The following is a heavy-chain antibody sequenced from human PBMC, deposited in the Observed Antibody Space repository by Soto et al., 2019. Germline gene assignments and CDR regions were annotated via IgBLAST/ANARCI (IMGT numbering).Heavy chain of an antibody. V-gene: IGHV1-8*01. CDR1: GYTFTSYD. Sequence: AASVKVSCKASGYTFTSYDINWVRQATGQGLEWMGWMNPNSGNTGYAQKFQGRVTMTRNTSISTAYMELSSLRSEDTAVYYCARGVLAATFYYYYMDVWGKGTTVTVSS. J-gene: IGHJ6*03. D-gene: IGHD2-15*01. CDR2: MNPNSGNT. CDR3: ARGVLAATFYYYYMDV.